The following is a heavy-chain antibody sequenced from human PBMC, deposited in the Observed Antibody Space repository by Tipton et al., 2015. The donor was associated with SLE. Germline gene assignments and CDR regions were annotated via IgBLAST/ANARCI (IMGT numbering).Heavy chain of an antibody. CDR3: ARDLAGVKDY. V-gene: IGHV4-31*03. CDR2: IYYTGST. CDR1: EGSISSGGYY. D-gene: IGHD3-10*01. Sequence: TLSLTCTVSEGSISSGGYYWSWIRQHPGKGLEWIGYIYYTGSTYYNPSLKSRVAMSEDTSKNQFSLRLSSVTAADTAMYYCARDLAGVKDYWGQGTLVTVSS. J-gene: IGHJ4*02.